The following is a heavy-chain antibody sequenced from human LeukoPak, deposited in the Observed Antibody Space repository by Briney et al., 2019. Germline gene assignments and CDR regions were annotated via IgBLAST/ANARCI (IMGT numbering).Heavy chain of an antibody. Sequence: PGGSLRLSCAASGFTFSSYWMSWVRQAPGKGLEWVANIKQDGSEKYYVDSVKGRFTISRDNAKNSLYLQMNSLRAEDTAVYHCARDRGYYGDYGLDPWGQGNLVTVSS. CDR2: IKQDGSEK. D-gene: IGHD4-17*01. J-gene: IGHJ5*02. CDR3: ARDRGYYGDYGLDP. CDR1: GFTFSSYW. V-gene: IGHV3-7*03.